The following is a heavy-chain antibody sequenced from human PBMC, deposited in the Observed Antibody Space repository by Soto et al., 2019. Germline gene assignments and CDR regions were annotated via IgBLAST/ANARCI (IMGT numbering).Heavy chain of an antibody. CDR1: GGTFSSYA. V-gene: IGHV1-69*06. D-gene: IGHD1-7*01. CDR2: IIPIFGTA. J-gene: IGHJ6*02. Sequence: SVKVSCKASGGTFSSYAISWVRQAPGQGLEWMGGIIPIFGTANYAQKFQGRVTITADKSTSTAYMELSSLRSEDTAVYYCARDRRVLDCNYDHYYYYGMDVWGQGTTVTVSS. CDR3: ARDRRVLDCNYDHYYYYGMDV.